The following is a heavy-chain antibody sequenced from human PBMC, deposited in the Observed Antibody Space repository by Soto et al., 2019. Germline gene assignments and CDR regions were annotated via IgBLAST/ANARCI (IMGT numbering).Heavy chain of an antibody. Sequence: QVQLQESGPGLVKPSQTLSLTCTVSGGSISSGGYYWSWIRQHPGKGLEWIGYIYYSGSTYYNPSLKSRVTRSVVTSKNQFSLKLSSVTAADTAVYYCARVEKITMVRGVISYWGQGTLVTVSS. J-gene: IGHJ4*02. D-gene: IGHD3-10*01. CDR1: GGSISSGGYY. CDR2: IYYSGST. V-gene: IGHV4-31*03. CDR3: ARVEKITMVRGVISY.